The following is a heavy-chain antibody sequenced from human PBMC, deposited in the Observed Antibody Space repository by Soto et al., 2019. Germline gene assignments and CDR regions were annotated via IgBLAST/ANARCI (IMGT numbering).Heavy chain of an antibody. J-gene: IGHJ2*01. D-gene: IGHD4-17*01. CDR2: IYYSGST. V-gene: IGHV4-31*03. Sequence: QVQLQESGPGLVKPSQTLSLTCTVSGGSISSGGYYWSWIRQHPGKGLEWIGYIYYSGSTYYNLSRKSRVTLSVDTSKNQFSLKLSSVAAADTAVYYCARDSIYGGNSGDWYFDLWGRGTLVTVSS. CDR1: GGSISSGGYY. CDR3: ARDSIYGGNSGDWYFDL.